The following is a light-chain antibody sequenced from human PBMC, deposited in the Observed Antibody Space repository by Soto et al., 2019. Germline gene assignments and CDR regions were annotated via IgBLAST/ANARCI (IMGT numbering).Light chain of an antibody. CDR2: MAS. CDR3: LQYDDFPWT. Sequence: DIQMTQSPSALSASVGDRVTITCRASQSISSWLARYQQKPGKAPKLLIFMASNLDSGVPLRFSGSGSGTEFTLTISNLQPDDFAIYYCLQYDDFPWTFGPGTKVEIE. CDR1: QSISSW. V-gene: IGKV1-5*03. J-gene: IGKJ1*01.